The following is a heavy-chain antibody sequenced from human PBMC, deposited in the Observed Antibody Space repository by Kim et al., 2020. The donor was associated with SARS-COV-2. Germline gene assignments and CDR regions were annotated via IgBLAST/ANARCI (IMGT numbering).Heavy chain of an antibody. J-gene: IGHJ4*02. V-gene: IGHV3-15*01. CDR3: TTVTLWGSGWYGMHY. D-gene: IGHD6-19*01. Sequence: GGSLRLSCAASGFTFSNAWMSWVRQAPGKGLEWVGRIKSKTDGGTTDYAAPVKGRFTISRDDSKNTLYLQMNSLKTEDIAVYYCTTVTLWGSGWYGMHYWGQVTLVTVSS. CDR1: GFTFSNAW. CDR2: IKSKTDGGTT.